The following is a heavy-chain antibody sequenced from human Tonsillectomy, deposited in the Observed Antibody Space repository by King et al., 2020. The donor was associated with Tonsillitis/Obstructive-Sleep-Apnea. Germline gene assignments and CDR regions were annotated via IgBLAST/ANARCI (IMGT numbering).Heavy chain of an antibody. CDR1: GFTFGDYA. J-gene: IGHJ3*02. V-gene: IGHV3-49*04. CDR3: TRGARPYAFDM. Sequence: VQLVESGGGLVQPGRSLRLSCTASGFTFGDYAMSWVRQAPGKGLGWVGFIRSKAYGGTTEYAASVKGRFTISRDDSKSIAYMQMNSLKTEDTAMYYCTRGARPYAFDMWGQGTMVTVSS. D-gene: IGHD6-6*01. CDR2: IRSKAYGGTT.